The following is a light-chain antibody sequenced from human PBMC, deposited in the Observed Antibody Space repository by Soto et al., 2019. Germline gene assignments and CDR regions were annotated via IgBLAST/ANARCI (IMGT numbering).Light chain of an antibody. J-gene: IGLJ1*01. V-gene: IGLV2-14*01. Sequence: QSALTQPAAVTGSPGQSITISCTGASNDVGGYNYISWYQQHPGQAPKLISYEVSDRTSGVSPRFSGSKSGNTASLAISGLHVEDEADYFSTSYTSTIPDVFGSGTKVTVL. CDR3: TSYTSTIPDV. CDR1: SNDVGGYNY. CDR2: EVS.